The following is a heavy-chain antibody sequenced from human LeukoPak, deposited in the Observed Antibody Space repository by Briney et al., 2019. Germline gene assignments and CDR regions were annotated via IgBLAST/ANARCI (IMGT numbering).Heavy chain of an antibody. CDR2: IYYSGST. CDR1: GGSISSSSYY. V-gene: IGHV4-39*07. CDR3: ARDTSVGPEGLSWFDP. D-gene: IGHD1-14*01. J-gene: IGHJ5*02. Sequence: SETLSLTCTVSGGSISSSSYYWGWIRQPPGKGLEWIGSIYYSGSTYYNPSPKSRVTISVDTSKNQFSLKLSSVTAADTAVYYCARDTSVGPEGLSWFDPWGQGTLVTVSS.